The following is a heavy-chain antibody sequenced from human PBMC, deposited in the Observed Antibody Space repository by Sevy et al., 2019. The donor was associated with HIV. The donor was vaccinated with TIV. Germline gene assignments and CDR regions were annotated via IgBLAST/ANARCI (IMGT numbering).Heavy chain of an antibody. CDR2: INPNSGGT. Sequence: ASVKVSCKASGYTFTGYYMHWVRQAPGQGLEWMGWINPNSGGTNYAQKFQGRVTMTRDTSISTAYMELSRLRSDDTAVYYCARDRGEAVAGPNRVNWFDPWGQGTLVTVSS. J-gene: IGHJ5*02. CDR3: ARDRGEAVAGPNRVNWFDP. CDR1: GYTFTGYY. V-gene: IGHV1-2*02. D-gene: IGHD6-13*01.